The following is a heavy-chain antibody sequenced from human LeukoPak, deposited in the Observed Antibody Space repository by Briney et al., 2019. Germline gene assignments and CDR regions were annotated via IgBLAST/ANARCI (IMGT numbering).Heavy chain of an antibody. Sequence: SETLSLTCTVSGGSISSGGYYWSWIRQHPGKGLEWIGYTDYSGSTYYKASLRSRLTLSVDTSKNQFPLKLSSVTAADTAVYYCARVGTIHGAGDFDSWGQGTLV. V-gene: IGHV4-31*03. J-gene: IGHJ4*02. D-gene: IGHD4/OR15-4a*01. CDR3: ARVGTIHGAGDFDS. CDR2: TDYSGST. CDR1: GGSISSGGYY.